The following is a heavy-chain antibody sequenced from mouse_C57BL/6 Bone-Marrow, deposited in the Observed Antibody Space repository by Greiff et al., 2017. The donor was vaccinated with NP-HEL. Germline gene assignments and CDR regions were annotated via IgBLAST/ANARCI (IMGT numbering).Heavy chain of an antibody. CDR2: ISYSGST. D-gene: IGHD1-1*01. J-gene: IGHJ2*01. CDR3: ARSGYYYVSSHYYYFDY. Sequence: EVQLQQSGPGLAKPSQTLSLTCSVTGYSITSDYWNWIRKFPGNKLEYMGYISYSGSTYYNPSLKSRISITRDTSKNQYYLQLNSVTTEDTATYYCARSGYYYVSSHYYYFDYWGQGTTLTVSS. CDR1: GYSITSDY. V-gene: IGHV3-8*01.